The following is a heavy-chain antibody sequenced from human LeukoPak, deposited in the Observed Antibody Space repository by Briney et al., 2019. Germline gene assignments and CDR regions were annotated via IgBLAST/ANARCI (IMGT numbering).Heavy chain of an antibody. CDR1: GFTFSSYE. CDR2: ISSSGSTI. Sequence: GGSLRLSCAASGFTFSSYEMNWVRQAPGKGLEWVSYISSSGSTIYYADSVKGRFTISRDNAKNSLYLQMNSLRAEDTAVYYCARLTGYYDFWSANGGYWGQGTLVTVSS. V-gene: IGHV3-48*03. CDR3: ARLTGYYDFWSANGGY. J-gene: IGHJ4*02. D-gene: IGHD3-3*01.